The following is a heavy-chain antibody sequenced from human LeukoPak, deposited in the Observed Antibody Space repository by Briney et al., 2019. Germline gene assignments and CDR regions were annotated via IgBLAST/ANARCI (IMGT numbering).Heavy chain of an antibody. J-gene: IGHJ5*02. CDR3: ARKSFDPGNYLIGGWFDP. D-gene: IGHD3-10*01. Sequence: ASETLSLTCTVSGVSISSSNSYWGWIRQPPGKGLEWIGNIFYTGNTYYNPSLKSRVTIFVDMSKNQFSLKLSSVTAADTALYYCARKSFDPGNYLIGGWFDPWGQGALVTVSS. CDR2: IFYTGNT. CDR1: GVSISSSNSY. V-gene: IGHV4-39*01.